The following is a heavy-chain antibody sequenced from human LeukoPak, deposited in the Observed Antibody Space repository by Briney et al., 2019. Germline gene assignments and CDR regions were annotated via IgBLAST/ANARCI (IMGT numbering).Heavy chain of an antibody. J-gene: IGHJ4*02. D-gene: IGHD1-26*01. CDR2: VYFSGST. CDR3: ANAASYSFDY. CDR1: GGSVSSSFYY. Sequence: SETLSFTCTVSGGSVSSSFYYWGWIRQPPGKWLEWIGSVYFSGSTHYNPSLKSRVTISVDTSKNQFSLKLTSVTAADTAVYYCANAASYSFDYWGQGTLVTVSS. V-gene: IGHV4-39*01.